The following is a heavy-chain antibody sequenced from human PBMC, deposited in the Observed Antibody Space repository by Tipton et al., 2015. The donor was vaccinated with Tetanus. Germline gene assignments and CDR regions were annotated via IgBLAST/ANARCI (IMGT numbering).Heavy chain of an antibody. J-gene: IGHJ4*02. V-gene: IGHV4-31*03. CDR3: VRDSYYSSRWSFADY. D-gene: IGHD3-22*01. Sequence: TLSLTCTVSGVSISSYYWSWIRQHPGKGLEWIGYIYFTGTTYYNPSLESRLTISIDTSKNQFSLELTSVTAADTAVYYCVRDSYYSSRWSFADYWGQGTLVTVSS. CDR2: IYFTGTT. CDR1: GVSISSYY.